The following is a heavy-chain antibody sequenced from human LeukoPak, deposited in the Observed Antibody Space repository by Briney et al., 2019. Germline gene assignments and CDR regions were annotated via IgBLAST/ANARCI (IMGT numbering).Heavy chain of an antibody. CDR3: AGRQESTTFEDYYYYYMDV. J-gene: IGHJ6*03. CDR1: GGSFSGYY. V-gene: IGHV4-34*01. Sequence: PSETLSLTCAVYGGSFSGYYWSWIRQPPGKGLEWIGEINHSGSTNYNPSLKSRVTISVDTSKNQFSLKLSSVTAADTAVYYCAGRQESTTFEDYYYYYMDVWGKGTTVTVSS. CDR2: INHSGST. D-gene: IGHD2-2*01.